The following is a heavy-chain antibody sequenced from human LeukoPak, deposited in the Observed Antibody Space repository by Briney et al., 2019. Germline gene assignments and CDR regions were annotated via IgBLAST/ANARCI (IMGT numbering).Heavy chain of an antibody. Sequence: SQTMSLTCTVSGGSISSGDYYWSWIRQPPGKGLEWIGYIYYSGSTYYNPSLKSRVTISVDTSKNQFSLKLSSVTAADTAVYYCASDSGSSPFDYWGQGTLVTVSS. D-gene: IGHD1-26*01. J-gene: IGHJ4*02. CDR3: ASDSGSSPFDY. CDR2: IYYSGST. V-gene: IGHV4-30-4*08. CDR1: GGSISSGDYY.